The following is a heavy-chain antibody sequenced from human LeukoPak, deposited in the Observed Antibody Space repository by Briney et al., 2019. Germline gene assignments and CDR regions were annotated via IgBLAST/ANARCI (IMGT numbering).Heavy chain of an antibody. CDR1: GYSIRIGYH. CDR3: ARHDWTFDI. Sequence: SETLSLTCLVSGYSIRIGYHWGWIRQPPGKGLDWIGSIYRSGITYYNPSLKSRVTISVDTSKNQFSLKLSSVTAADTAVYYCARHDWTFDIWGQGTMVTVSS. V-gene: IGHV4-38-2*01. D-gene: IGHD3-9*01. CDR2: IYRSGIT. J-gene: IGHJ3*02.